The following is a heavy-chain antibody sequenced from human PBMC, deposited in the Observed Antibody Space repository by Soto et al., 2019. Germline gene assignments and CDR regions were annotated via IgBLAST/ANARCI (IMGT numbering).Heavy chain of an antibody. CDR3: AIEYFWGGLNSGSGDAKVV. Sequence: QLVESGGGLVQPGRSLRLSCVASGFTFDDYAMHWVRQAPGKGLQWVSGISWNSGDIGYADAVKGRFTISRDNAKSSLYLQMNSLTSEDTALYYCAIEYFWGGLNSGSGDAKVVWGQGTTVTVSS. V-gene: IGHV3-9*01. CDR1: GFTFDDYA. J-gene: IGHJ6*02. CDR2: ISWNSGDI. D-gene: IGHD3-10*01.